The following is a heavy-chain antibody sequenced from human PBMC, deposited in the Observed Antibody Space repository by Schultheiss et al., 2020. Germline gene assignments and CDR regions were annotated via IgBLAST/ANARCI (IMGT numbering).Heavy chain of an antibody. J-gene: IGHJ4*02. CDR1: GYTFTSYG. V-gene: IGHV1-18*04. Sequence: ASVKVSCKASGYTFTSYGISWVRQAPGQGLEWMGWISAYNGNTNYAQKLQGRVTMTTDTSTSTAYMELRSLRSDDTAVYYCARTITPFIAAAGTGDYWGQGTMVTVSS. CDR3: ARTITPFIAAAGTGDY. CDR2: ISAYNGNT. D-gene: IGHD6-13*01.